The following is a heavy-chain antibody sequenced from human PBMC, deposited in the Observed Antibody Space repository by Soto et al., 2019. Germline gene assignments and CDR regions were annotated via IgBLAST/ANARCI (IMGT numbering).Heavy chain of an antibody. D-gene: IGHD3-22*01. CDR1: GGTFSSYA. CDR3: ASSYDSSGLTFDY. CDR2: IIPIFGTA. V-gene: IGHV1-69*13. Sequence: GASVKVSCKASGGTFSSYAISWVRQAPGQGLEWMGGIIPIFGTANYAQKFQGRVTITADESTSTAYMELSSLRSEDTAVYYCASSYDSSGLTFDYWGQGTLVTVS. J-gene: IGHJ4*02.